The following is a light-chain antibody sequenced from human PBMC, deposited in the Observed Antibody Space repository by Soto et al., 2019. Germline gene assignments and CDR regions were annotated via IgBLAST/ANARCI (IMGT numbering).Light chain of an antibody. CDR1: QSVSSY. V-gene: IGKV3-11*01. CDR2: DAS. J-gene: IGKJ2*01. CDR3: QRGRKGGGGEYT. Sequence: EIVLTQSPATLSLSPGERATLSCRASQSVSSYLAWYQQKPGQAPRLLIYDASSRATGIPARFSGSGSGTDFPLPISGLGAEDFAVFYCQRGRKGGGGEYTFGQGTKLEIK.